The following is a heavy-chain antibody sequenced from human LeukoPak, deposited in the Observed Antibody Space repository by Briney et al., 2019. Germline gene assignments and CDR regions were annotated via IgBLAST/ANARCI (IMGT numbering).Heavy chain of an antibody. CDR3: ARGPGYYGSGSYYNHFDY. CDR1: GESFSGYY. Sequence: PSETLSLTCAVYGESFSGYYWSWIPQPPGKGLEWIGHINHSGSTNYNPSLKGRVTISVDTSKTKFSLKLSSVTAADTAVYYCARGPGYYGSGSYYNHFDYWGQGTLVTVSS. J-gene: IGHJ4*02. D-gene: IGHD3-10*01. V-gene: IGHV4-34*01. CDR2: INHSGST.